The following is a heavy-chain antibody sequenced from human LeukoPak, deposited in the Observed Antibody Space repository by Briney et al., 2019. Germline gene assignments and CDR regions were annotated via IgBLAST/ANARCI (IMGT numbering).Heavy chain of an antibody. D-gene: IGHD3-22*01. Sequence: GGSLRLSCAASGFTFSTYWMHWVRQAPGKGLVWVSRINSDGSSTSYADSVRGRFTISRDYAKNTLYLQMNSLRAEDTAVYYCARGNDYYDSSGYYYWGQGTLVTVSS. CDR1: GFTFSTYW. CDR3: ARGNDYYDSSGYYY. CDR2: INSDGSST. J-gene: IGHJ4*02. V-gene: IGHV3-74*01.